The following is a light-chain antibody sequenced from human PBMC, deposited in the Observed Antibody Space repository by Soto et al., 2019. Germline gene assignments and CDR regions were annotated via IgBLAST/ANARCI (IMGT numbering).Light chain of an antibody. V-gene: IGLV2-14*03. CDR1: SSDVGAYIY. Sequence: QSATTHPASVSVSPGQSITISCGGTSSDVGAYIYVSWYQQFPGKAPKLILYEVNNRPSGVSNRFSGSKSDTTASLTISGLQPEDEADYYCSAYSDIDTKVFGTGTKVTV. CDR3: SAYSDIDTKV. J-gene: IGLJ1*01. CDR2: EVN.